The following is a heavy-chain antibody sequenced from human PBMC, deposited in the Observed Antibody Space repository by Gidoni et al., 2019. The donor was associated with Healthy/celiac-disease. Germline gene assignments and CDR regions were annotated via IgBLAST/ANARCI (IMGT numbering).Heavy chain of an antibody. CDR3: ARDNSALATPPFIAFDI. CDR1: GGTFSSYA. Sequence: QVQLVQSGAEVKKPGSSVKVSCKASGGTFSSYAISWVRQAPGQGLEWMGGIIPIFGTANYAQKFQGRVTITADESTSTAYMELSSLRSEDTAVYYCARDNSALATPPFIAFDIWGQGTMVTVSS. V-gene: IGHV1-69*01. CDR2: IIPIFGTA. D-gene: IGHD1-20*01. J-gene: IGHJ3*02.